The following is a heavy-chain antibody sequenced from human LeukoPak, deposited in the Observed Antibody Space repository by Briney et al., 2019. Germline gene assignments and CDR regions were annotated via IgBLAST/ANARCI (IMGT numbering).Heavy chain of an antibody. Sequence: SETLSLTCTVSGGSISSYHWSWIRQPPGKGLEWIGEINHSGSTNYNPFLKSRVTISVDTSKNQFSLKLSSVTAADTAVYYCARGRGWFQKYFDNWGQGTLVTVSS. D-gene: IGHD6-19*01. CDR2: INHSGST. J-gene: IGHJ4*02. V-gene: IGHV4-34*01. CDR1: GGSISSYH. CDR3: ARGRGWFQKYFDN.